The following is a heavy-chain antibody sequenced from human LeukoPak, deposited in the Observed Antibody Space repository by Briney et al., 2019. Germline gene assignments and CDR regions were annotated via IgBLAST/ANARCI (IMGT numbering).Heavy chain of an antibody. V-gene: IGHV4-59*08. D-gene: IGHD2-8*01. J-gene: IGHJ5*01. CDR1: GVSISDFY. CDR3: VLAPNSNWFDF. CDR2: IHYSGSS. Sequence: SETLSLTCSVSGVSISDFYWNWIRQSPEKRLEWIGNIHYSGSSIYNPSLMSRVSMSIDTSMKQFFLKLTSVTAADTAVYYCVLAPNSNWFDFWGQGILVTVSS.